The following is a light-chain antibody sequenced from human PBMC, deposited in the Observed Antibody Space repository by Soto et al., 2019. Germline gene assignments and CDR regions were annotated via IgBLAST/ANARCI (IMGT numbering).Light chain of an antibody. J-gene: IGLJ2*01. CDR1: SSDVGRYNY. V-gene: IGLV2-14*03. CDR2: DVS. Sequence: QSALTQPASVSGSRGQSITISCTGTSSDVGRYNYVSWHQQHPGTAPKLMISDVSNRPSGVSDRFSGSTSANTASLTISALQAEDEADYYCSSYRADNTLVFGGGTKLTVL. CDR3: SSYRADNTLV.